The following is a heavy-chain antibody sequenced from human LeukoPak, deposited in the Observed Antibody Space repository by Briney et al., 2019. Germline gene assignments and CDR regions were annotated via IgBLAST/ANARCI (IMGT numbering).Heavy chain of an antibody. CDR3: ARVFCSSATCQESFDY. Sequence: SETLSLTCTVSGGSISSYYWSWIRQPPGKGLEWIGYIYYSGSTNYNPSLKSRVTMSLDTSMNQFSLRLNSVTVADTAVYYCARVFCSSATCQESFDYWGQGTLVTVSS. V-gene: IGHV4-59*01. CDR2: IYYSGST. CDR1: GGSISSYY. D-gene: IGHD2-2*01. J-gene: IGHJ4*02.